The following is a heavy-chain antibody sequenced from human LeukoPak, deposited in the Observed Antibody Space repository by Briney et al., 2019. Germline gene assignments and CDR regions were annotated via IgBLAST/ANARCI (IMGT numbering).Heavy chain of an antibody. D-gene: IGHD1-26*01. Sequence: ASVKVSCKASGYTLTSYYMHWVRQAPGQGLEWMGIINPSGGSTSYAQKFQGRVTMTRDTSTSTVYMELSSLRSEDTAVYYCARVSSGSHPPPRSAFDIWGQGTMVTVSS. CDR2: INPSGGST. CDR1: GYTLTSYY. CDR3: ARVSSGSHPPPRSAFDI. J-gene: IGHJ3*02. V-gene: IGHV1-46*01.